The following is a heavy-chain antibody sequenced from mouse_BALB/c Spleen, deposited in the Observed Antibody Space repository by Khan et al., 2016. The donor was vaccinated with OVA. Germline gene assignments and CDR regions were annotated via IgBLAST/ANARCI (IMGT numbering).Heavy chain of an antibody. Sequence: EVELVESGGGLVKPGGSLKLSCAASGFTFSNYAMSWVRQTPEKRLEWVASISSGGNTYYPDSVKGRFTISRDNARNILYLQMSSLRSEDTAMYYWARDYWFTYWGQGTLVTVSA. J-gene: IGHJ3*01. CDR3: ARDYWFTY. CDR1: GFTFSNYA. CDR2: ISSGGNT. V-gene: IGHV5-6-5*01.